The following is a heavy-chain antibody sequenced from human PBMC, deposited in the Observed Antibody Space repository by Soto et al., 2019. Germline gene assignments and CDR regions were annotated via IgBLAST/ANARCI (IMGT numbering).Heavy chain of an antibody. J-gene: IGHJ4*02. D-gene: IGHD2-2*01. CDR3: AREDSIIIPAVSDF. Sequence: GGSLRLSCAVSGFNFNNYGINWVRQAPGKGLEWVSSVSKSDYTYYSDSVKGRFTISRDNAKNSVSLQMNTLRAEDTAVYYCAREDSIIIPAVSDFWGQGTLVTVSS. V-gene: IGHV3-21*06. CDR2: VSKSDYT. CDR1: GFNFNNYG.